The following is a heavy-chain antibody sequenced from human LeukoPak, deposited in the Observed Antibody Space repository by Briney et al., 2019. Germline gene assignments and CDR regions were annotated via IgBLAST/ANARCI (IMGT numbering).Heavy chain of an antibody. V-gene: IGHV3-33*06. J-gene: IGHJ3*01. CDR3: AKGGYSSSWYAFNV. D-gene: IGHD6-13*01. CDR1: GFTFSNHG. Sequence: PGGSLRLSCAASGFTFSNHGMHWVRQAPGKGLEWVAVIWYDGSNQYYADSVKGRFTISRDNSKNTLSLQVSSLRAEDTAVYYCAKGGYSSSWYAFNVWGQGTMVTVSS. CDR2: IWYDGSNQ.